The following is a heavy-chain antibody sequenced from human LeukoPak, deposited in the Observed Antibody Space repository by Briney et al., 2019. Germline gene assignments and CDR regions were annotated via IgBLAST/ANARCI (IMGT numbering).Heavy chain of an antibody. CDR1: GYSFTGHY. CDR2: TNPNSGGT. CDR3: ARARAGQLLRAGYYYYYMDV. Sequence: ASVKVSCKASGYSFTGHYMHWVRQAPGQGLEWMGWTNPNSGGTNYAQKFQGRVTMTRDTSISTAYMELSRLRSDDTAVYYCARARAGQLLRAGYYYYYMDVWGKGTTVIVSS. V-gene: IGHV1-2*02. J-gene: IGHJ6*03. D-gene: IGHD1-26*01.